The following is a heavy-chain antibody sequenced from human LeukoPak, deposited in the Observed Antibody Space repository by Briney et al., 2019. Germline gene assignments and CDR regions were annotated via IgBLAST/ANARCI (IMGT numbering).Heavy chain of an antibody. Sequence: SETLSLTCTVSGGSISSSSYYWGWIRQPPGKGLEWIGSIYYSGSTYYNPSLKSRVTISVDTSKNQFSLKLSSVTAADTAVYYCARGTVPVDVWGQGTTVTVSS. D-gene: IGHD2-2*01. V-gene: IGHV4-39*01. J-gene: IGHJ6*02. CDR3: ARGTVPVDV. CDR2: IYYSGST. CDR1: GGSISSSSYY.